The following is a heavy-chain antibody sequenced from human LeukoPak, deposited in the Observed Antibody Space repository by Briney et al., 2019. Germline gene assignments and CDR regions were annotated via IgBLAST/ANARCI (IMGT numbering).Heavy chain of an antibody. Sequence: SETLSLTCAVSGGSISSGGYSWSWIRQPPGKGLEWIGYIYHSGSTYYNPSLKSRVTISVDRSKNQFSLKLSSVTAADTAVYYCARGTGYCSGGSCYDATYYYYGMDVWGQGTTVTVSS. D-gene: IGHD2-15*01. CDR1: GGSISSGGYS. CDR2: IYHSGST. J-gene: IGHJ6*02. V-gene: IGHV4-30-2*01. CDR3: ARGTGYCSGGSCYDATYYYYGMDV.